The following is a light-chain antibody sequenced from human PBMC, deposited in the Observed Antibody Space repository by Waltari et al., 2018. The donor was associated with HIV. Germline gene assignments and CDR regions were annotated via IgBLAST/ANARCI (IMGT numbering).Light chain of an antibody. J-gene: IGLJ2*01. CDR2: ETS. CDR1: SSNIGNNY. CDR3: GTWDDSLGAVV. V-gene: IGLV1-51*01. Sequence: QSVLTQPPSVSAAPGQTVTLPCSGTSSNIGNNYVSWYHQVPGTTPKHLTNETSERPSGIPDRFSGSKSGTSATLGITGVQTADEADYYCGTWDDSLGAVVFGGGTRVTV.